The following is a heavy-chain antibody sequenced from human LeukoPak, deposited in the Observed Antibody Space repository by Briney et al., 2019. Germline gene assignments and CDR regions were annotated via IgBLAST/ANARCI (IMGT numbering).Heavy chain of an antibody. J-gene: IGHJ4*02. V-gene: IGHV1-2*02. Sequence: ASVKVSCKASGYTRTDYYIHWVRQAPGQGLEWMGWINPNSGVTNYAQKFQGRVTLTWDTPISTAYMEVSRLRSDDTAVYYCARAHMTTVTLGDYWGQGTLVTVSS. CDR1: GYTRTDYY. CDR2: INPNSGVT. CDR3: ARAHMTTVTLGDY. D-gene: IGHD4-11*01.